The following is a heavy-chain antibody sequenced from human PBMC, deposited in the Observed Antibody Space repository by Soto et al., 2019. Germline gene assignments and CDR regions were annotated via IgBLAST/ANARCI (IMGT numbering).Heavy chain of an antibody. CDR3: ARGHFRYYYDKRVWFDY. J-gene: IGHJ4*02. CDR1: GGCFSGYY. Sequence: SETLSLTCAVYGGCFSGYYWSWIRQPPGKGLEWIGEINHSGSTNYNPSLKSRVTISVDTSKNQFSLKLSSVTAADTAVYYCARGHFRYYYDKRVWFDYWGQGTLVTVSS. V-gene: IGHV4-34*01. D-gene: IGHD3-22*01. CDR2: INHSGST.